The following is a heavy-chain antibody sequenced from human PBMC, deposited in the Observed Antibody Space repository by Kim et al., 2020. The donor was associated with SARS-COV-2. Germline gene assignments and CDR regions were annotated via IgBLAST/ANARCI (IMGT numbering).Heavy chain of an antibody. CDR2: ISSNGGST. D-gene: IGHD5-18*01. CDR3: AREGYSYGYADY. V-gene: IGHV3-64*01. Sequence: GGSLRLSCAASGFTFSSYAMHWVRQAPGKGLEYVSAISSNGGSTYYANSVKGRFTISRDNSKNTLYLQMGSLRAEDMAVYYCAREGYSYGYADYWGQGTRVTVSS. CDR1: GFTFSSYA. J-gene: IGHJ4*02.